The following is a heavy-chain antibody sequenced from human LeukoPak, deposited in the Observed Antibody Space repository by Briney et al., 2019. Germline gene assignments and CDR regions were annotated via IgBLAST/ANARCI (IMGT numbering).Heavy chain of an antibody. CDR2: ISSSSSYI. Sequence: KSGGSLRLSCAASGFTFSSYSMNWVRQAPGKGLEWVSSISSSSSYIDYSDSVKGRFIISRDNAKNSLYLQMNSLRTEGTAVYYCARDSNYYGSGSYNYWGQGTLVTVSS. CDR1: GFTFSSYS. D-gene: IGHD3-10*01. J-gene: IGHJ4*02. CDR3: ARDSNYYGSGSYNY. V-gene: IGHV3-21*01.